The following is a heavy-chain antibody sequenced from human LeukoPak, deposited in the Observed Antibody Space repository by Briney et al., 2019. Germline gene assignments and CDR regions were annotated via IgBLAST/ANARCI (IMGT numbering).Heavy chain of an antibody. V-gene: IGHV3-7*03. CDR2: IKEDGSEK. D-gene: IGHD3-10*01. CDR3: ARDWVAGVPLDAFDI. CDR1: GFTLSSYW. Sequence: GGSLRLYCAASGFTLSSYWMSWVRQAPGKGLEWVANIKEDGSEKYYVDSVKGRFTISRDNAKNSLYLHMNSLTAEDTAMYYCARDWVAGVPLDAFDIWGQGTMVSVSS. J-gene: IGHJ3*02.